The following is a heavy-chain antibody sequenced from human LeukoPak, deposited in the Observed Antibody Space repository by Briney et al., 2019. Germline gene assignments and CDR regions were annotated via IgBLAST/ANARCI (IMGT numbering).Heavy chain of an antibody. D-gene: IGHD3-22*01. CDR1: GGSISSGGYY. Sequence: SETLSLTCTVSGGSISSGGYYWSWIRQPPGKGLEWIGYIYYSGSTYYNPSLKSRVTISVDTSKDQFSLKLSSVTAADTAVYYCARDNDSSGYSAFDIWGQGTMVTVSS. CDR3: ARDNDSSGYSAFDI. CDR2: IYYSGST. V-gene: IGHV4-30-4*01. J-gene: IGHJ3*02.